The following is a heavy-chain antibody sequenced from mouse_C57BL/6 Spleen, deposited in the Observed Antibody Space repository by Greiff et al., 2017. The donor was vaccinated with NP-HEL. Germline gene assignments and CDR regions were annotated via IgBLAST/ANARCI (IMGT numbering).Heavy chain of an antibody. CDR1: GFTFSSDT. Sequence: EVKVVESGGGLVKPGGSLKLSCAASGFTFSSDTMSWVRQTPEKRLEWVATISGGGGNTYYPDSVKGRFTISRDNVKNTLYLQMRSLRSEDTALYYCARHLLYYFDYWGQGTTLTVSS. J-gene: IGHJ2*01. CDR2: ISGGGGNT. CDR3: ARHLLYYFDY. V-gene: IGHV5-9*01.